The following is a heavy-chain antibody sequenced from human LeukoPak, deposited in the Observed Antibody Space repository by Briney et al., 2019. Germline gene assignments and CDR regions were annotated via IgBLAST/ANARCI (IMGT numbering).Heavy chain of an antibody. D-gene: IGHD1-26*01. Sequence: KSGGSLRLSCAASGFTFSSYNMNWVRQAPGKGLEWVSSISSSSTYIYYADSMKGRFTISRDNAKNSLYLQMNSLRAEDTAVYYCARDLGVGAKPDLGFDYWGQGSLVTVSS. V-gene: IGHV3-21*01. CDR1: GFTFSSYN. CDR3: ARDLGVGAKPDLGFDY. J-gene: IGHJ4*02. CDR2: ISSSSTYI.